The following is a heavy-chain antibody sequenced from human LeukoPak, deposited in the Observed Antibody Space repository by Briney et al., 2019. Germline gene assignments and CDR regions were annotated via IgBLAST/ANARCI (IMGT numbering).Heavy chain of an antibody. V-gene: IGHV4-39*07. CDR1: GGSISSSSYY. Sequence: PSETLSLTCTVSGGSISSSSYYWGWIRQPPGKGLEWIGEINHSGSTNYNPSLKSRVTISVDTSKNQFSLKLSSVTAADTAVYYCARGRNWNSRYYYYYYMDVWGKGTTVTVSS. D-gene: IGHD1-7*01. CDR3: ARGRNWNSRYYYYYYMDV. CDR2: INHSGST. J-gene: IGHJ6*03.